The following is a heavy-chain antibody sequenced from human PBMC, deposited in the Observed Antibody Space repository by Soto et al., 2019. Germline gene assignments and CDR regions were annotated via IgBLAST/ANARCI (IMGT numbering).Heavy chain of an antibody. CDR3: ARALPVAKGGFDP. V-gene: IGHV3-53*01. J-gene: IGHJ5*02. D-gene: IGHD2-2*01. CDR1: GFTVSNTY. Sequence: GGSLRLSCAASGFTVSNTYMTWVRQPPGKGLECVSVIYTAGGTNYADSVKGRFIISRDNSKNTLYLQMNSLRSEDTAVYYCARALPVAKGGFDPWGQGTLVTVSS. CDR2: IYTAGGT.